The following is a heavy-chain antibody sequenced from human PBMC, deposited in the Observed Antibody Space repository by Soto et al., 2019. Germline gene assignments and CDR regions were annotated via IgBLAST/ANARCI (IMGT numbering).Heavy chain of an antibody. J-gene: IGHJ6*03. Sequence: SETLSLTCTVSGGSVSSGSYYWGWIRQPPGKGLEWIGSIYYSGSTYYNPSLKSRVTISVDTSKNQFSLKLSSVTAADTAVYYCARGSYDFWSGYYLYMDVWGKGTTVTVSS. CDR3: ARGSYDFWSGYYLYMDV. V-gene: IGHV4-39*01. CDR2: IYYSGST. D-gene: IGHD3-3*01. CDR1: GGSVSSGSYY.